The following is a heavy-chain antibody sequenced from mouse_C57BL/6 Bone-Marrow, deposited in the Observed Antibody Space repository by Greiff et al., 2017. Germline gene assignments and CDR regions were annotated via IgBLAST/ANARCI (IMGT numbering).Heavy chain of an antibody. J-gene: IGHJ1*03. Sequence: EVKLVESGGGLVQPGGSLKLSCAASGFTFSDYGMAWVRQAPRKGPEWVAFISNLAYSIYYADTVTGRFTISRENAKNTLYLEMSSLRSEDTAMYYCARHNYDYDVGYFDVWGTGTTVNVSS. V-gene: IGHV5-15*01. CDR1: GFTFSDYG. D-gene: IGHD2-4*01. CDR2: ISNLAYSI. CDR3: ARHNYDYDVGYFDV.